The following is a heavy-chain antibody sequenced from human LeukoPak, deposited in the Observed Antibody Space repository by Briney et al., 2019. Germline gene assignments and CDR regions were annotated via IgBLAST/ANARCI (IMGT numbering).Heavy chain of an antibody. D-gene: IGHD6-13*01. CDR1: GYTFTGYY. J-gene: IGHJ3*02. CDR2: INPNSGGT. Sequence: ASVKVSCKASGYTFTGYYMHWVRQAPGQGLEWMGWINPNSGGTNYAQKFQGRVTMTRDTPISTAYMELSRLRSDDTAVYYCARDYSSSWSFDAFDIWGQGTMVTVSS. CDR3: ARDYSSSWSFDAFDI. V-gene: IGHV1-2*02.